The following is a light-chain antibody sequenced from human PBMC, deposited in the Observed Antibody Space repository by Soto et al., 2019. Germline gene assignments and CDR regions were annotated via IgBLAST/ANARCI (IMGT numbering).Light chain of an antibody. CDR3: QQYGLSPYT. J-gene: IGKJ2*01. Sequence: ETVLTQSPDTLSLSPGDTAALSCRASQGVSSSFLAWYQQKPGQAPRLLVYGTANRAAGIPDRFRGSGSGTDFTLTISRLGPEDFSLYYCQQYGLSPYTFGQGTRLEIK. CDR1: QGVSSSF. CDR2: GTA. V-gene: IGKV3-20*01.